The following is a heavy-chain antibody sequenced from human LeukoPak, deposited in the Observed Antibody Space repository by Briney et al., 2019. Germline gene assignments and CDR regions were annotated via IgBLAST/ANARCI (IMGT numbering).Heavy chain of an antibody. D-gene: IGHD2-15*01. J-gene: IGHJ4*02. CDR1: GFTFSTYP. Sequence: GGSLRLSCAASGFTFSTYPMSWVRQAPGKGLMWVSSISGSGDNTYCADSVKGRFTISRDNSKNTVYLQMNSLRAEDTALYYCAKDQDIVVVVAAKGGYFDYWGQGTLVTVSS. CDR3: AKDQDIVVVVAAKGGYFDY. V-gene: IGHV3-23*01. CDR2: ISGSGDNT.